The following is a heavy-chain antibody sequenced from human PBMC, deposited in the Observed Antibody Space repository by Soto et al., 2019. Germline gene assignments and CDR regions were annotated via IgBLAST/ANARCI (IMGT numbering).Heavy chain of an antibody. J-gene: IGHJ6*03. Sequence: SQTLSLTCVISGDSVSSNSAAWNWIRQSPSRGLEWLGRTYYRSRWYNDYAVSVRSRITVNADTSKNQFSLHLNSVTPDDTAVYYCAGTSSLQRYYMDVWDKGTTVTVSS. CDR1: GDSVSSNSAA. V-gene: IGHV6-1*01. CDR2: TYYRSRWYN. CDR3: AGTSSLQRYYMDV. D-gene: IGHD1-7*01.